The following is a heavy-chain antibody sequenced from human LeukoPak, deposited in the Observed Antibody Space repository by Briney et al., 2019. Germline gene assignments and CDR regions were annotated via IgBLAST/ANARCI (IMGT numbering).Heavy chain of an antibody. CDR2: ISSSSSYI. CDR1: GFTFSSYS. D-gene: IGHD2-2*01. J-gene: IGHJ6*03. V-gene: IGHV3-21*01. CDR3: ARVMGSSSWGLLGYYYYMDV. Sequence: GGSLRLSCAGSGFTFSSYSMNWVRQAPGKGLEWVSSISSSSSYIFYADSVKGRFTISRDNAKNSLYVQMNSLRAEDTAVYYCARVMGSSSWGLLGYYYYMDVWGKGTTVTVSS.